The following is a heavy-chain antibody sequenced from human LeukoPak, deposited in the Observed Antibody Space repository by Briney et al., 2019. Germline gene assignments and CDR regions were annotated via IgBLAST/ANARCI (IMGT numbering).Heavy chain of an antibody. CDR2: ISSSSSTI. CDR1: GFTFSNYV. J-gene: IGHJ4*02. V-gene: IGHV3-48*04. D-gene: IGHD5-12*01. CDR3: ATLVATTRFDY. Sequence: GGSLRLSCAASGFTFSNYVMNWVRQTPGKGLEWVSYISSSSSTIYYADSVKGRLTISRDNAKNSLYLQMNSLRAEDTAVYYCATLVATTRFDYWGQGTLATVPS.